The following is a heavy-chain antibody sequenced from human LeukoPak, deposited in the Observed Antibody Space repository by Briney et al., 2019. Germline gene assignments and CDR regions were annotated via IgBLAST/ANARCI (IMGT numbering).Heavy chain of an antibody. CDR3: TRDWDHYDFES. Sequence: PGGSLRLSCAASGFTFSRHYMHWVRQTPGKGLVWVSRINGVGTDKIYADSVKGRFTISRDNAKNTLYLQMNSLRVEDTAMYYCTRDWDHYDFESWGQGVLVTVSS. D-gene: IGHD3-3*01. J-gene: IGHJ5*01. CDR2: INGVGTDK. CDR1: GFTFSRHY. V-gene: IGHV3-74*01.